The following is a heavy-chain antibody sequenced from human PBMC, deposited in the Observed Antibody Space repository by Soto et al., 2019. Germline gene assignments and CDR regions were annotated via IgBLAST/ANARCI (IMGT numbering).Heavy chain of an antibody. CDR2: IYWDDDP. J-gene: IGHJ4*02. CDR1: GFSLMTAGLG. D-gene: IGHD1-1*01. V-gene: IGHV2-5*02. Sequence: QITLKESGPTLVQPTQTLTLTCSFSGFSLMTAGLGVGWFRQPPGKALEWLALIYWDDDPRYSPSLKSRLTTTKDTSKNQVVLTMTNMGPVDTATYYCSHGTRHFDYWGQGTLVTVSS. CDR3: SHGTRHFDY.